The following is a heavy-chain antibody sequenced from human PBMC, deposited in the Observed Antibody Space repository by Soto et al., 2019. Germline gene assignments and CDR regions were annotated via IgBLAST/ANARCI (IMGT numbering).Heavy chain of an antibody. CDR1: GFTFSSYG. CDR3: ARDGSGYSGYDDYYYYYYMDV. CDR2: IWYDGSNK. D-gene: IGHD5-12*01. Sequence: GGSLRLSCAASGFTFSSYGMHWVRQAPGKGLEWVAVIWYDGSNKYYADSVKGGFTISRDNSKNTLHLQMNSLRAEDTAVYYCARDGSGYSGYDDYYYYYYMDVWGKGTTVTVSS. J-gene: IGHJ6*03. V-gene: IGHV3-33*01.